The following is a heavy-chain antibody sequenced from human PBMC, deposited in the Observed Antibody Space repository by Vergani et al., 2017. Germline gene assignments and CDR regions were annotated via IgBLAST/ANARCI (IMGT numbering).Heavy chain of an antibody. Sequence: QVQLVQSGAEVKKPGSSVKVSCKASGGTFSSYAISWVRQAPGQGLEWMGRIIPIFGTANYAQKFQGRVTITADESTSTAYMELSSLRSEDTAVYYCAKTGDIAVAHYYYYYYMDVWGKGTTVTVSS. CDR3: AKTGDIAVAHYYYYYYMDV. CDR2: IIPIFGTA. CDR1: GGTFSSYA. V-gene: IGHV1-69*13. J-gene: IGHJ6*03. D-gene: IGHD6-19*01.